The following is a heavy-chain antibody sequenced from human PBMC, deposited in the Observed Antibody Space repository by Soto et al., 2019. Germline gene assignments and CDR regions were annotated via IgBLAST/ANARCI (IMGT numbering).Heavy chain of an antibody. D-gene: IGHD3-10*01. CDR1: GGTFSSYA. Sequence: ASVKVSCKASGGTFSSYAISWVRQAPGQGLEWMGGIIPIFGTANYAQKFQGRVTITADESTSTAYMELSSLRSEDTAVYYCARVLGAVRQKALKYGMDVWGQGTTVTVSS. CDR2: IIPIFGTA. J-gene: IGHJ6*02. CDR3: ARVLGAVRQKALKYGMDV. V-gene: IGHV1-69*13.